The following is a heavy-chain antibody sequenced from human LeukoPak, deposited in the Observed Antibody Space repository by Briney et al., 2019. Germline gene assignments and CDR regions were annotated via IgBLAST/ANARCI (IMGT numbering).Heavy chain of an antibody. CDR2: IWYDGSNK. Sequence: GGSLRLSCAASGFTFSTYGMHWVRQAPGKGLEWVAVIWYDGSNKYYADSVEGRFTISRDNSKNTLYLQMNSLRAEDTAVYYCARVFIPGAHPIDYWGQGTLVTVSS. V-gene: IGHV3-33*01. CDR3: ARVFIPGAHPIDY. CDR1: GFTFSTYG. J-gene: IGHJ4*02. D-gene: IGHD1-26*01.